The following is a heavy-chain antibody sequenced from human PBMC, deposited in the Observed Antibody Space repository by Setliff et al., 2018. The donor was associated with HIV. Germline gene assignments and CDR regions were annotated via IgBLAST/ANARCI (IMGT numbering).Heavy chain of an antibody. J-gene: IGHJ2*01. CDR1: GYTFTSYY. V-gene: IGHV1-46*01. D-gene: IGHD2-21*02. Sequence: ASVKVSCKASGYTFTSYYMHWVRQAPGQGLEWMGIINPSGGSTSYAQKFQGRVTITRDTSASTASMELSSLRSEDTAVYYCARDGLTVPYCGGDCYDWYFDLWGRGTLVTVSS. CDR2: INPSGGST. CDR3: ARDGLTVPYCGGDCYDWYFDL.